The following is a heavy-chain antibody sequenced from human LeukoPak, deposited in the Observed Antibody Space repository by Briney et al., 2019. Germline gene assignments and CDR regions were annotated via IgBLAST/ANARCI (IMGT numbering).Heavy chain of an antibody. CDR1: GFTFSSFG. J-gene: IGHJ4*02. V-gene: IGHV3-48*01. CDR3: ARAKPKNMVRGLIMRRESRYYFDY. D-gene: IGHD3-10*01. Sequence: GGSLRLSCAASGFTFSSFGMNWVRQAPGKGLEWVSYISSSSSTIYYADSVKGRFTISRDNAKNSLYLQMNSLRAEDTAVYYCARAKPKNMVRGLIMRRESRYYFDYWGQGTLVTVSS. CDR2: ISSSSSTI.